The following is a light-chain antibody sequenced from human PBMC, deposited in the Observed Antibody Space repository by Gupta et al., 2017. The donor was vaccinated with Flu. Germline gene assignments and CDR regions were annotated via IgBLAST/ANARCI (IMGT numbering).Light chain of an antibody. Sequence: PSTLSASVGDRVTITCRASQSIRNWLAWYQQKPGKAPNLLIYKASRVESGVPSRFSGSGYGTEFTLTISSRQPDDFATYYCQQEDNSSGTFGQGTKMEIK. CDR1: QSIRNW. J-gene: IGKJ2*01. V-gene: IGKV1-5*03. CDR3: QQEDNSSGT. CDR2: KAS.